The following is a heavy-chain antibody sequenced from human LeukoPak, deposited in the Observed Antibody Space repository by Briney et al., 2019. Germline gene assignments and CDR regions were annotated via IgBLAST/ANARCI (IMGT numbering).Heavy chain of an antibody. CDR2: VHYTGRT. J-gene: IGHJ5*02. CDR1: GDSIRDYY. D-gene: IGHD6-13*01. CDR3: ARDSFSSSWPKWFDP. Sequence: KASETLSLTCTVSGDSIRDYYWSWIRQPPGKGLEWIGNVHYTGRTDYNPSLKSRVTISIDTSKNQFSLRLSSVTAADTAVYYCARDSFSSSWPKWFDPWGQGILVAVSS. V-gene: IGHV4-59*01.